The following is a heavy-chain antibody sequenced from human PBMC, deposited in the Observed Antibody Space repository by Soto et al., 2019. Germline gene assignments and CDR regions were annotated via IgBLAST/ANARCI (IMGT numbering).Heavy chain of an antibody. D-gene: IGHD2-2*01. CDR2: ISGSGGSA. Sequence: PXESLSLSCAASGFSLGSSGMSWVRQAPGKGLEWVSSISGSGGSAYYADSVKGRFAISRDNSKNTLYLQMRSLRAEDTAVYYCASSTSPDGYYYYGMNVWGQGTTVTVPS. CDR1: GFSLGSSG. V-gene: IGHV3-23*01. J-gene: IGHJ6*02. CDR3: ASSTSPDGYYYYGMNV.